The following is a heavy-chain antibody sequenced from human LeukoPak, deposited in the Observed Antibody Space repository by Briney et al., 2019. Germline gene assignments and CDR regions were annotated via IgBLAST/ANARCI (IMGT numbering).Heavy chain of an antibody. J-gene: IGHJ3*02. CDR1: GFTFSTYW. CDR3: ATGYSSTWYNAFHI. Sequence: GESLTLSCTASGFTFSTYWMHWVRQAPGKGVVWVSRGNRDGSNTKYADSVKGRFTISRDHAKNTLYLQMNSLSAEDTALYFCATGYSSTWYNAFHIWGQGTVVTVSS. CDR2: GNRDGSNT. V-gene: IGHV3-74*01. D-gene: IGHD6-13*01.